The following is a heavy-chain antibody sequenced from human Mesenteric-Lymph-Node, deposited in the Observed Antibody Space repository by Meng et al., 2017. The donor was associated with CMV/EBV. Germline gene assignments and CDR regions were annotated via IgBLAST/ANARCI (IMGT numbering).Heavy chain of an antibody. CDR1: GFTFNYYG. Sequence: GESLKISCAASGFTFNYYGMHWVRQAPGKGLEWVAFIRFDGSNEYYAESVKGRFTISRDNSKYTVYVQMNSLRPEDTAVYYCARDFVPDYWGQGTLVTVSS. CDR2: IRFDGSNE. V-gene: IGHV3-30*02. J-gene: IGHJ4*02. D-gene: IGHD6-6*01. CDR3: ARDFVPDY.